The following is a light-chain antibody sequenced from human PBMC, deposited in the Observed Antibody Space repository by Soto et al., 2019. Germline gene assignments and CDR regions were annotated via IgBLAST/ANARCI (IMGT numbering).Light chain of an antibody. CDR2: AAS. CDR1: QSIKNH. CDR3: QQSYSVPPS. J-gene: IGKJ2*01. Sequence: DIQMTQSPSSLSASVGDRVTITCRASQSIKNHLNWYQQRPGKAPELLIYAASTLQSGVPLRFSGSESGTDFTLTISNLQREDYATYYCQQSYSVPPSFGQGTKLEIK. V-gene: IGKV1-39*01.